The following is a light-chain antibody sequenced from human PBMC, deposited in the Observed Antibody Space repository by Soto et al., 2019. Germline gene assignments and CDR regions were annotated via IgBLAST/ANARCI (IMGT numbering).Light chain of an antibody. CDR1: QSVGYH. Sequence: EIVLTHSPGTLSLSPCERATLSFSASQSVGYHLAWYQQKPGQAPRLLIYDASNRATGIPARFSGSGSGTDFTLAISSLEPEDFAVYYCQQRSNWPPVTFGGGTKVDIK. J-gene: IGKJ4*01. CDR2: DAS. CDR3: QQRSNWPPVT. V-gene: IGKV3-11*01.